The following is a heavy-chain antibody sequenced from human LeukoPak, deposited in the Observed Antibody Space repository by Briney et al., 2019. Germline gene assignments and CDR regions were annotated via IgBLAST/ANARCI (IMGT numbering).Heavy chain of an antibody. J-gene: IGHJ4*02. Sequence: PSETLSLTCAVYGGSFSGYYWSWIRQPPGKGLEWIGEINHSGSTNYNPSLKSRVTISVDTSKNQFSLKLSSVTAADTAVYYCAGVYKIMVRGDRRPFDYWGQGTLVTVSS. CDR3: AGVYKIMVRGDRRPFDY. CDR2: INHSGST. CDR1: GGSFSGYY. V-gene: IGHV4-34*01. D-gene: IGHD3-10*01.